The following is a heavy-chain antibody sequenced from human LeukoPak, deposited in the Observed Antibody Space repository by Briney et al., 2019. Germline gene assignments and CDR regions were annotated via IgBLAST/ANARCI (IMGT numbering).Heavy chain of an antibody. CDR3: ARDGGDYCDSSAHSFDY. CDR2: ISWNSGYI. V-gene: IGHV3-9*01. CDR1: GFTFDDYA. J-gene: IGHJ4*02. Sequence: PGGSLRLSCAASGFTFDDYAMHWVRQAPGKGLEWVSGISWNSGYIGYADSVKGRFTISRDNAQNSLYLQMNSLRAEDTAVYYCARDGGDYCDSSAHSFDYWGQGALVTVSS. D-gene: IGHD3-22*01.